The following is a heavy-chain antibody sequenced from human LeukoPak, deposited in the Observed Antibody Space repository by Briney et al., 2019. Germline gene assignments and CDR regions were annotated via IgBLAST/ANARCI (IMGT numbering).Heavy chain of an antibody. V-gene: IGHV3-53*01. CDR1: GFTVSSNY. D-gene: IGHD3-10*01. CDR3: ARAIEGVRGNYFDY. Sequence: GGSLRLSCAASGFTVSSNYMSWVRQAPGKGLEWVSVIYSGGSTYYADSVKGRFTISRDNSKNTLYLQMNSLRAEDTAVYYCARAIEGVRGNYFDYWGQGTLVTVSS. CDR2: IYSGGST. J-gene: IGHJ4*02.